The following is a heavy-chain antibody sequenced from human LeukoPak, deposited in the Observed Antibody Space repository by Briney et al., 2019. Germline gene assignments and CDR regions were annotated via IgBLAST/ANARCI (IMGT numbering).Heavy chain of an antibody. CDR1: GGAFSGCY. Sequence: NPSETLSLTCAVYGGAFSGCYWSWIRQPPGKGLEWIGEINHSGSTNYNPSLKSRVTISVDTSKNQFSLKLSSVTAADTAVYYCARDPSSYWYFDLWGRGTLVTVSS. CDR3: ARDPSSYWYFDL. CDR2: INHSGST. J-gene: IGHJ2*01. V-gene: IGHV4-34*01.